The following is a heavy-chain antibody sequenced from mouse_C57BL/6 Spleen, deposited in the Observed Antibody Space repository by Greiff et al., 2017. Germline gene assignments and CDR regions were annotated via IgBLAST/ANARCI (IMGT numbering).Heavy chain of an antibody. CDR3: ASPLLRDAMDY. D-gene: IGHD1-1*01. Sequence: QVQLQQSGAELVKPGASVKLSCKASGYTFTSYWMHWVKQRPGQGLEWIGMIHPNSGSTNYNEKFKSKATLTVDKSSSTAYMQLSSLTSEDSAVYYCASPLLRDAMDYWGQGTSVTVSS. V-gene: IGHV1-64*01. CDR2: IHPNSGST. CDR1: GYTFTSYW. J-gene: IGHJ4*01.